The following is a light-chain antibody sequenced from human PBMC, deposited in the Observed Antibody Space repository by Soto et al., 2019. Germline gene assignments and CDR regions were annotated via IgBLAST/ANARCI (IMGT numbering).Light chain of an antibody. V-gene: IGKV3-11*01. J-gene: IGKJ3*01. CDR2: DAS. CDR3: QQRSKWPVT. Sequence: EIVLTQSPDTLSLSPGERAIFSCRTSQSIGSTLAWYQHNPGQAPRLLIYDASKRATGIPARFSGSGSGTDFTLTISRLEPEDFAVYFCQQRSKWPVTFGPGTTVDIK. CDR1: QSIGST.